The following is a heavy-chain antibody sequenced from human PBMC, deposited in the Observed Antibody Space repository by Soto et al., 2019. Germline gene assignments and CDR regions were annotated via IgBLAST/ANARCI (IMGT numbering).Heavy chain of an antibody. D-gene: IGHD2-2*01. J-gene: IGHJ5*02. CDR3: ARDEGVVVPAAAKANWFDP. V-gene: IGHV1-18*01. Sequence: ASVKVSCKASGYTFTSYGISWVRQAPGQGLEWMGWISAYNGNTNYAQKLQGRVTMTTDTSTSTAYMELRSLRSDDTAVYYCARDEGVVVPAAAKANWFDPWGQGTLVNVSS. CDR1: GYTFTSYG. CDR2: ISAYNGNT.